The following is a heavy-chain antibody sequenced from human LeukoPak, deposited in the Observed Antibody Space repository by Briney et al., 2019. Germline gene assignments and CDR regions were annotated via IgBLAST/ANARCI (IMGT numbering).Heavy chain of an antibody. D-gene: IGHD3-22*01. CDR1: GFTFSSYW. Sequence: QTGGSLRLSCAAAGFTFSSYWMSWVRQAPGKGLEWVANIKQDGSEKHYVDSVQGRFTISRDNAKNLLFLQMNSLRAEDTAVYYCARDVGYDSSGYYPYYFDYWGQGTLGTVSS. J-gene: IGHJ4*02. CDR3: ARDVGYDSSGYYPYYFDY. CDR2: IKQDGSEK. V-gene: IGHV3-7*05.